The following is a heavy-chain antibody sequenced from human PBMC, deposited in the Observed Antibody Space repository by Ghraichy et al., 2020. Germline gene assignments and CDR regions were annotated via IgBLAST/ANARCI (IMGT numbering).Heavy chain of an antibody. J-gene: IGHJ4*02. D-gene: IGHD1-20*01. V-gene: IGHV4-34*01. CDR1: GGSFSGYS. CDR3: ASTKPRYNWNYFDY. Sequence: SETLSLTCAVYGGSFSGYSWSWIRQPPGKGLEWIGEINHSGSTNYNPSLKSRVTISVATSKNQFSLKLSSVTAAVTAVYYCASTKPRYNWNYFDYWGQGTLVTVSS. CDR2: INHSGST.